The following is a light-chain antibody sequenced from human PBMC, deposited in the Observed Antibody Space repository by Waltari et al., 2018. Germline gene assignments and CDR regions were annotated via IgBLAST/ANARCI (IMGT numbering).Light chain of an antibody. CDR2: DDN. J-gene: IGLJ2*01. CDR3: GSWDHSLHAVV. Sequence: QSVLTQPPSVSAAPGQKVTTPCSAGRSNIGMAYVCWYQQVPGTAPTLLIYDDNERPSGIPDRFSGSKSGTSATLGITGLQTGDEAHYYCGSWDHSLHAVVFGGGTELTVL. CDR1: RSNIGMAY. V-gene: IGLV1-51*01.